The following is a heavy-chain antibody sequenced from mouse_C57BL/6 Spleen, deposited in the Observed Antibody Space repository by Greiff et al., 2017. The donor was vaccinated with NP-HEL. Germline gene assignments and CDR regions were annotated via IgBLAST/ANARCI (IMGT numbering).Heavy chain of an antibody. D-gene: IGHD1-1*01. Sequence: DVKLVESGGGLVKPGGSLKLSCAASGFTFSDYGMHWVRQAPEKGLEWVAYISSGSSTIYSAETVKGRFTISRDNAKNTLFLQMTSLRSEDTAMYYCARRPYGDAMDYWGQGTSVTVSS. V-gene: IGHV5-17*01. J-gene: IGHJ4*01. CDR1: GFTFSDYG. CDR3: ARRPYGDAMDY. CDR2: ISSGSSTI.